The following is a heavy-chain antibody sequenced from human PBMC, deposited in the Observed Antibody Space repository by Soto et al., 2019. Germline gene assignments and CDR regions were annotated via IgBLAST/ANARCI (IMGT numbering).Heavy chain of an antibody. J-gene: IGHJ4*02. CDR3: ARDKITGLFDY. CDR1: GGSFSGYY. D-gene: IGHD2-8*02. V-gene: IGHV4-34*01. CDR2: INHSGST. Sequence: QVQLQQWGAGLLKPSETLSLTCAVYGGSFSGYYWTWIRQPPGTGLEWIGEINHSGSTNYNPSLKSRVTISLDTSNNQFSLKLTSVTAADTAVYYCARDKITGLFDYWGQGTLVTVSS.